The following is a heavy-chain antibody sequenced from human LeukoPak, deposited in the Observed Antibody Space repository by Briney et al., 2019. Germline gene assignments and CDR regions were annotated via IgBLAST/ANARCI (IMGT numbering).Heavy chain of an antibody. J-gene: IGHJ4*02. Sequence: GGSLRLSCAASGFTFRSYEVNWVRQAPGKGLDWVSYISSSGTTVYYADSVRGRFTVSRDNGKNSLYLEMNSLRAEDTAVYYCARSIKGDSDHWGQGTPVTVSS. V-gene: IGHV3-48*03. CDR2: ISSSGTTV. CDR1: GFTFRSYE. CDR3: ARSIKGDSDH. D-gene: IGHD3-10*01.